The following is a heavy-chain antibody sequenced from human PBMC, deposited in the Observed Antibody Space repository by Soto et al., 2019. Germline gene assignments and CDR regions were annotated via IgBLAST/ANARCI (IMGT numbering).Heavy chain of an antibody. Sequence: SETLSLTCIVSGDSISSGGYFWNWIRQPPGKAPEWIGYVYHNGNAYPKPSLKSRVTISLDGAKNQFSLKMTSVTAEDTGLYYCAARPYYYYGLDVWGKGTTVTVSS. CDR3: AARPYYYYGLDV. D-gene: IGHD3-10*01. V-gene: IGHV4-30-2*01. J-gene: IGHJ6*04. CDR2: VYHNGNA. CDR1: GDSISSGGYF.